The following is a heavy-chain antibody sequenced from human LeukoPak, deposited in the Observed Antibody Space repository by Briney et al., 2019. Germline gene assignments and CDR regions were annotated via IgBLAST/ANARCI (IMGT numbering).Heavy chain of an antibody. D-gene: IGHD3-10*01. CDR3: AKRPRGNYLDPFDY. CDR1: GFTFSNYE. V-gene: IGHV3-48*03. J-gene: IGHJ4*02. Sequence: GGSLRLSCAASGFTFSNYEMNWVRQAPGRGLEWLSYISSSGSTMYYADSVKGRFTISRDNSKNRLYLQMNSLRAEDTAVYYCAKRPRGNYLDPFDYWGQGTLVTVSS. CDR2: ISSSGSTM.